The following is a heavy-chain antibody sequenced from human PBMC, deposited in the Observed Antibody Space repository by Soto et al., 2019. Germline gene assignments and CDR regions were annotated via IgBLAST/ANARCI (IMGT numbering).Heavy chain of an antibody. CDR3: ARDLRRYDILTGYYLIYFDY. CDR2: ISSSSSYI. D-gene: IGHD3-9*01. V-gene: IGHV3-21*01. Sequence: GGSLRLSCAASGFTFSSYSXNWVRQPPGKGLEWVSSISSSSSYIYYADSVKGRFTISRDNAKNSLYLQMNSLRAEDTAVYYCARDLRRYDILTGYYLIYFDYWGQGTLVTVSS. CDR1: GFTFSSYS. J-gene: IGHJ4*02.